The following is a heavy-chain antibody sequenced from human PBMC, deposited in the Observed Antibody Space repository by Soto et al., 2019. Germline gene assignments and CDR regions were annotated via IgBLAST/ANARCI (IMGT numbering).Heavy chain of an antibody. Sequence: PGGSLRRSWAASGFTFSNYWMHWVRQAPGKGLVWVSRINSDGSSTSYADSVKGRFTISRDNAKNTLYLQMNSLRAEDTAVYYCARGYCSSTSCYYDYYYGMDGWGQVPMDTFS. CDR2: INSDGSST. D-gene: IGHD2-2*01. CDR3: ARGYCSSTSCYYDYYYGMDG. CDR1: GFTFSNYW. J-gene: IGHJ6*02. V-gene: IGHV3-74*01.